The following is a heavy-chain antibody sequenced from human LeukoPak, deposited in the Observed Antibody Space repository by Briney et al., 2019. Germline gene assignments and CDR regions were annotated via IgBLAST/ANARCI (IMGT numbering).Heavy chain of an antibody. CDR3: ARDVTPRY. V-gene: IGHV3-30-3*01. J-gene: IGHJ4*02. Sequence: PGRSLRLSCAASGFTFSSYAMHWVRQAPGKGLEWVAVISYDGSNKYYADSVKGRFTISRDNSKNTLYLQMNSLRAEDTAAYYCARDVTPRYWGQGTLVTVSS. CDR2: ISYDGSNK. CDR1: GFTFSSYA.